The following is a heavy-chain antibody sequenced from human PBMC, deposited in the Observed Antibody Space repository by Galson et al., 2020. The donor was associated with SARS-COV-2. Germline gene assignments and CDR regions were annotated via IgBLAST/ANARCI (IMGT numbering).Heavy chain of an antibody. V-gene: IGHV4-59*01. CDR3: ARGKDTIFGVVIIPGWFDP. D-gene: IGHD3-3*01. CDR1: GGSISSYY. CDR2: IYYSGST. J-gene: IGHJ5*02. Sequence: SETLSLTCTVSGGSISSYYWSWIRQPPGKGLEWIGYIYYSGSTNYNPSLKSRVTISVDTSKNQFPLKLSSVTAADTAVYYCARGKDTIFGVVIIPGWFDPWGQGTLVTVSS.